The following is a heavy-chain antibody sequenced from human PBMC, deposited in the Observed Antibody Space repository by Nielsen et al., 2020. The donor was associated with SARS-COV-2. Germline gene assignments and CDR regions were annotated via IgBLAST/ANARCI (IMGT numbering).Heavy chain of an antibody. CDR1: GGSISSGDYY. CDR2: IYYSGST. CDR3: ARTDYDILTGYLNRAFDI. V-gene: IGHV4-30-4*01. J-gene: IGHJ3*02. D-gene: IGHD3-9*01. Sequence: SETLSLTCTVSGGSISSGDYYWSWIRQPPGKGLEWIGYIYYSGSTYYNPSLKSRVTISVDTSKNQFSLKLSSVTAADTAVYYCARTDYDILTGYLNRAFDIWGQGTMVTVSS.